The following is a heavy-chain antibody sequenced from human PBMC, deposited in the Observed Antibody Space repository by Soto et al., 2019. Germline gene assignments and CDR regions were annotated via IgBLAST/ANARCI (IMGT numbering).Heavy chain of an antibody. Sequence: QVQLVESGGGVVQPGRSLRLSCAASGFTFSSYAMHWVRQAPGKGLEWVAVISYDGSNKYYADSVKGRFTISRDNSKNTLYLQMNSLRAEDTAVYYCARDDVVTVGLDIWGQGTMVTVSS. D-gene: IGHD1-26*01. CDR2: ISYDGSNK. V-gene: IGHV3-30-3*01. CDR3: ARDDVVTVGLDI. J-gene: IGHJ3*02. CDR1: GFTFSSYA.